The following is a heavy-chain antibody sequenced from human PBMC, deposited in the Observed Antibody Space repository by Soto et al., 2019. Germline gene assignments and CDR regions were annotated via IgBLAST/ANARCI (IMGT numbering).Heavy chain of an antibody. CDR1: GYTFTGYY. D-gene: IGHD1-26*01. V-gene: IGHV1-2*02. Sequence: GASVKVSCKASGYTFTGYYMHWVRQAPGQGLEWMGWINPNSGGTNYAQKFQGRVTVSRDTSISTAYMELSRLTSDDTAVYYCARADSGYDRWGQGTLVTVSS. CDR2: INPNSGGT. CDR3: ARADSGYDR. J-gene: IGHJ5*02.